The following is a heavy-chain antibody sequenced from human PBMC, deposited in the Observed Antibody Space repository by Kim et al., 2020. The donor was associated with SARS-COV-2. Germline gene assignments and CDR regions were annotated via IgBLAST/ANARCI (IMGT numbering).Heavy chain of an antibody. CDR3: ARGGGSYDE. CDR1: GFTFSSYT. V-gene: IGHV3-21*01. D-gene: IGHD1-26*01. Sequence: GGSLRLSCAASGFTFSSYTMNWVRQAPGKGLDWVSSISGSSSYIYYPDSGKGRFTISRDNAKNSLYLQMNSLRADDTAVYYCARGGGSYDEWGQGTRLT. CDR2: ISGSSSYI. J-gene: IGHJ4*02.